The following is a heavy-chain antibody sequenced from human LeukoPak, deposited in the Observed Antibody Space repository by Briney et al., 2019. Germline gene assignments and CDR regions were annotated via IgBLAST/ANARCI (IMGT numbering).Heavy chain of an antibody. D-gene: IGHD1-26*01. CDR3: AKVGATTPYFDY. J-gene: IGHJ4*02. CDR1: GFTVSTNY. V-gene: IGHV3-23*01. CDR2: ISGSGGST. Sequence: GGSLRLSCAASGFTVSTNYMSWVRQAPGKGLEWVSAISGSGGSTYYADSVKGRFTISRDNSKNTLYLQMNSLRAEDTAVYYCAKVGATTPYFDYWGQGTLVTVSS.